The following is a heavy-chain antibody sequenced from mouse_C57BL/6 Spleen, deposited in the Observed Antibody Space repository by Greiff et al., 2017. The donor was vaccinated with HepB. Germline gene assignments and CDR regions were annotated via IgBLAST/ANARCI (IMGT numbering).Heavy chain of an antibody. J-gene: IGHJ3*01. V-gene: IGHV1-74*01. CDR1: GYTFTSYW. CDR2: IHPSDSDT. D-gene: IGHD2-4*01. CDR3: AIDYYDYEGFAY. Sequence: QLQQSGAELVKPGASVKVSCKASGYTFTSYWMHWVKQRPGQGLEWIGRIHPSDSDTNYNQKFKGKATLTVEKSSSTAYMQLSSLTSEDSAVYYCAIDYYDYEGFAYWGQGTLVTVSA.